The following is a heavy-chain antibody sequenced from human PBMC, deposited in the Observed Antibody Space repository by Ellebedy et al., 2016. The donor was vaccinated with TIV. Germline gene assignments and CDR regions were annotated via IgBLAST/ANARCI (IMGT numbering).Heavy chain of an antibody. CDR1: GGSIGTFY. CDR2: IYHSGST. V-gene: IGHV4-38-2*02. J-gene: IGHJ5*02. CDR3: ARESYYIDQSGETNWFDP. Sequence: SETLSLTCTVSGGSIGTFYWNWIRQPPGKGLEWIATIYHSGSTFYNPSLKSRVTISVDTSKNQFSLKLSSVTAADTAVYYCARESYYIDQSGETNWFDPWGQGTLVTVSS. D-gene: IGHD3-10*01.